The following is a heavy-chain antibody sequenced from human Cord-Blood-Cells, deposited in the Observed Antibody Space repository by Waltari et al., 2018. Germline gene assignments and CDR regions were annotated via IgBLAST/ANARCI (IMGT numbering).Heavy chain of an antibody. D-gene: IGHD1-7*01. J-gene: IGHJ4*02. CDR2: FEPEDGET. CDR3: ATLRGWNYYFDC. Sequence: QVQLVQSGAEVKKPGASVKVSCKVSGYTLTELSMHWVRQAPGKGLEWMGGFEPEDGETIYEQKFQGRVTMTEDTSTDTAYMELSSLRSEGTAVYYCATLRGWNYYFDCWGQGTLVTVSS. V-gene: IGHV1-24*01. CDR1: GYTLTELS.